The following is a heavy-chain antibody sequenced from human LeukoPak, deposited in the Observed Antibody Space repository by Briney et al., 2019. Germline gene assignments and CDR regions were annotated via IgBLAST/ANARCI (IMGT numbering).Heavy chain of an antibody. V-gene: IGHV3-30-3*01. CDR3: ARLTNGDPEAPDY. J-gene: IGHJ4*02. CDR2: ISYDGSNK. CDR1: GFTFSSYA. Sequence: GGSLRLSCAASGFTFSSYAMHWVRQAPGKGLEWVAVISYDGSNKYYADSVKGRFTISRDNSKSTLYLQMNSLRAEDTAVYYCARLTNGDPEAPDYWGQGTLVTVSS. D-gene: IGHD4-17*01.